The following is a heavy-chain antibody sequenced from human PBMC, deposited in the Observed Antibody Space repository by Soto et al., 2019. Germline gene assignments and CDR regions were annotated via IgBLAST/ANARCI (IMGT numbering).Heavy chain of an antibody. CDR1: DFAFRLHG. CDR2: IWHDGTRK. Sequence: VHLVESGGGVVQPGGSLTLSCSVSDFAFRLHGIHWVRHTPGKGLEWVAMIWHDGTRKYFRDSGRGRFTISRDSAKNKVYLQMNNLRGDDSALYFCARDRSSSYSYAMDLWGQGTTVTVSS. CDR3: ARDRSSSYSYAMDL. J-gene: IGHJ6*02. D-gene: IGHD3-10*01. V-gene: IGHV3-33*01.